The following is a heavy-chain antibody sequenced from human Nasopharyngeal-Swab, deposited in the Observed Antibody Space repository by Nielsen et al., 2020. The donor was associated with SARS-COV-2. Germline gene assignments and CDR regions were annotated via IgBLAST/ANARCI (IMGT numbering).Heavy chain of an antibody. CDR3: ARYLFVPGTYFTNFFDA. J-gene: IGHJ5*02. CDR2: IHHKGTP. D-gene: IGHD3-10*01. Sequence: SETLSPTCTVSGGSINSDDSYWGWIRQPPGKGLEWIAYIHHKGTPYYNPSLKSRIVISIDTSKNQLSLRLSSVTAADTAVYYCARYLFVPGTYFTNFFDAWGQGTLVTVSS. V-gene: IGHV4-30-4*01. CDR1: GGSINSDDSY.